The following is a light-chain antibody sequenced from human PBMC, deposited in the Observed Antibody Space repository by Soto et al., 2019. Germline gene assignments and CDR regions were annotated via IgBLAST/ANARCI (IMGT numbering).Light chain of an antibody. CDR2: EVS. V-gene: IGLV2-23*02. J-gene: IGLJ1*01. CDR3: CSYAGSSTLYV. CDR1: SSDVGSYNL. Sequence: QSALTXPASVSGSPGQSITISCTGTSSDVGSYNLVSWYQQHPGKAPKLMIYEVSKRPSGVSNRFSGSKSGNTASLTISGLQAEDEADYYCCSYAGSSTLYVFGTGTKVTVL.